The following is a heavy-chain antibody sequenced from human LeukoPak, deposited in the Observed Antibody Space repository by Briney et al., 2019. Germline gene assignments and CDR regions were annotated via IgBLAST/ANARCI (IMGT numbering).Heavy chain of an antibody. CDR1: GGSISSYY. CDR3: ARGEDNADEYLREDY. CDR2: IYTSGST. V-gene: IGHV4-4*07. Sequence: PSGTLSLTCTVSGGSISSYYWSWIRQPAGKGLEWIGRIYTSGSTNYNPSLKSRVTMSVDTSKNQFSLKLSSVTAADTAVYYCARGEDNADEYLREDYWGQGILVTVSS. J-gene: IGHJ4*02. D-gene: IGHD3-16*01.